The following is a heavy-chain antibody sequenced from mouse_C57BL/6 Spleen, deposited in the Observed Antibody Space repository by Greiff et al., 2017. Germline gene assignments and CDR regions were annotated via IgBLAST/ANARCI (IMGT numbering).Heavy chain of an antibody. J-gene: IGHJ2*01. V-gene: IGHV5-6*01. CDR3: ARQLLRYFDY. Sequence: EVQLVESGGDLVKPGGSLKLSCAASGFTFSSYGMSWVRQTPDKRLEWVATISSGGSYTYYPDSVKGRFTISRDNAKNTLYLRMSSLKSEDTAMYYCARQLLRYFDYWGQGTTLTVSS. CDR2: ISSGGSYT. D-gene: IGHD1-1*01. CDR1: GFTFSSYG.